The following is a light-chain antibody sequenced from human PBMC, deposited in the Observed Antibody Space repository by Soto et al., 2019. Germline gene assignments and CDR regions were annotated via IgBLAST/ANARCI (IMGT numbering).Light chain of an antibody. CDR3: AAWDDSLRGLAV. V-gene: IGLV1-47*01. CDR1: KSNIGSNY. Sequence: QSVLTQPPSASGTPGQRVTISCSGSKSNIGSNYVYWYQQFPGTAPKLLIYRNNQRPSGVPDRFSGSKSGTSASLAISGLRSEDEADYYCAAWDDSLRGLAVFGGGTQLTVL. J-gene: IGLJ7*01. CDR2: RNN.